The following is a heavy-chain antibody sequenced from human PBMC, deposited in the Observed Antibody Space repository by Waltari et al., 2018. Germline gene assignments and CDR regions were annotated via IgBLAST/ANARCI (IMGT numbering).Heavy chain of an antibody. CDR3: ARLGVVVAAPRPYGMDV. Sequence: QVQLVQSGAEVTKPGASVKVSCKASGYTFTSYGISWVRQAPGQGLEWMGWISAYNGNTNYAQKLQGRVTRTTDKSTGTDYMGLSSLRAEDTAVDYCARLGVVVAAPRPYGMDVWGQGTTVTVSS. CDR2: ISAYNGNT. CDR1: GYTFTSYG. J-gene: IGHJ6*02. V-gene: IGHV1-18*01. D-gene: IGHD2-15*01.